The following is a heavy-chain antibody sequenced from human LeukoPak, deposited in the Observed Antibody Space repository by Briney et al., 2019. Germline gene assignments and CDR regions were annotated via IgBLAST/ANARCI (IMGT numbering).Heavy chain of an antibody. D-gene: IGHD3-22*01. Sequence: GGSLRLSCAASGFTFSSYAMSGVRQAPGKGLEWVSAISGSGGSTYYADSEKGRLTISRDNSKNTLYLQMNSLRAEDTAVYYCAKAIQTPWIEYYYDSSGYARYWGQGTLVTVSS. CDR2: ISGSGGST. CDR3: AKAIQTPWIEYYYDSSGYARY. J-gene: IGHJ4*02. V-gene: IGHV3-23*01. CDR1: GFTFSSYA.